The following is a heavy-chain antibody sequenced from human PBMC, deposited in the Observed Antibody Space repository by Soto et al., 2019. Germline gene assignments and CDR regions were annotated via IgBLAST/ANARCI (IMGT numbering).Heavy chain of an antibody. CDR3: ARDRGLAAAATFDP. CDR2: INHSGST. V-gene: IGHV4-34*01. Sequence: SETLSLTCAVYGGSFSGYYWSWIRQPPGKGLEWIGEINHSGSTNYNPSLKSRVTISVDTSKNQFSLKLSSVTAADTAVYYCARDRGLAAAATFDPWGQGTLVTVSS. CDR1: GGSFSGYY. J-gene: IGHJ5*02. D-gene: IGHD6-13*01.